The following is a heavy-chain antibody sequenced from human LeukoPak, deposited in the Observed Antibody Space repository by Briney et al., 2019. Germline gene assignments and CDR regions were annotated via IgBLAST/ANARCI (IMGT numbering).Heavy chain of an antibody. V-gene: IGHV3-21*01. J-gene: IGHJ6*02. Sequence: GGSLRLSCAASGFTFSSYSMNWVRQAPGKGLEWVSSISSSGSYIYYADSVKGRFTISRDNAKNSLYLQMNSLRAEDTAVYYCAREGLYYDILTGYYPYYYGMDVWGQGTTVTVSS. CDR1: GFTFSSYS. D-gene: IGHD3-9*01. CDR3: AREGLYYDILTGYYPYYYGMDV. CDR2: ISSSGSYI.